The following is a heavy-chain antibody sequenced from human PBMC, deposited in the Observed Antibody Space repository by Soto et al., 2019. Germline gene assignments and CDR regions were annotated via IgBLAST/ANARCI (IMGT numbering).Heavy chain of an antibody. CDR3: ARDRGDY. Sequence: GSLRLSCAASGFTVSSHYMSWVRQAPGKGLEWVSVIYSGGNTYYADSVKGRFTISRDNSKNTLYLRMNSLRAEDTAVYYCARDRGDYWGHGTMVAVSS. CDR1: GFTVSSHY. CDR2: IYSGGNT. J-gene: IGHJ4*01. V-gene: IGHV3-53*01.